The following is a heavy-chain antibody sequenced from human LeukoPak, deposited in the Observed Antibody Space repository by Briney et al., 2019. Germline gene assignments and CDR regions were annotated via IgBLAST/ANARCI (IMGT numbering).Heavy chain of an antibody. CDR1: GFTFSSYS. Sequence: GGSLRLSCAASGFTFSSYSMNWVRQAPGKGLEWVSSISSSSSYIYYADSVKGRFTISRDNAKNSLYLQTNSLRAEDTAVYYCARVGVAVAGTGVDYWGQGTLVTVSS. D-gene: IGHD6-19*01. J-gene: IGHJ4*02. CDR2: ISSSSSYI. V-gene: IGHV3-21*01. CDR3: ARVGVAVAGTGVDY.